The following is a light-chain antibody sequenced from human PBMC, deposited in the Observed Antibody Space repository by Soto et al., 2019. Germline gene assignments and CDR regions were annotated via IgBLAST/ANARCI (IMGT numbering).Light chain of an antibody. J-gene: IGKJ1*01. CDR2: GAS. CDR1: QSISSSY. Sequence: EIVLTQSPGTLSLSPGKRATLSCRASQSISSSYLAWYQQKPGQAPRVLIYGASTTAPGIPARFSGSGSGTEFTLTISSLQSEDSAVYHCQQYNDWPRTFGQGTKVDIK. V-gene: IGKV3-15*01. CDR3: QQYNDWPRT.